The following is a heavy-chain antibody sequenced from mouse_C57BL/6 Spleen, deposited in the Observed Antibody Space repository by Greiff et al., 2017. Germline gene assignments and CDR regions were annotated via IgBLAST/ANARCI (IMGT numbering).Heavy chain of an antibody. D-gene: IGHD2-13*01. CDR3: ARRGYYGDGYFDY. Sequence: QVQLQQSGPELVKPGASVKISCKASGYAFSSSWMNWVKQRPGKGLEWIGRIYPGDGDTNYNGKFKGKATLTADKSSSTAYMQLSSLTSEDSAVYFCARRGYYGDGYFDYWGQGTTLTVSS. CDR1: GYAFSSSW. V-gene: IGHV1-82*01. CDR2: IYPGDGDT. J-gene: IGHJ2*01.